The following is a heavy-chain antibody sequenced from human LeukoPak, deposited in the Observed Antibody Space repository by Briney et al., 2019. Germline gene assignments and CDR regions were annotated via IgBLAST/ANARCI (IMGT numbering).Heavy chain of an antibody. CDR1: GGSFSGYY. Sequence: SETLSLTCAVYGGSFSGYYWSWIRQPPGKGLEWIGEINHSGGTNYNPSLKSRVTISVDTSKNQFSLKLSSVTAADTAVYYCATAIQNWFDPWGQGTLVTVSS. V-gene: IGHV4-34*01. CDR3: ATAIQNWFDP. J-gene: IGHJ5*02. CDR2: INHSGGT.